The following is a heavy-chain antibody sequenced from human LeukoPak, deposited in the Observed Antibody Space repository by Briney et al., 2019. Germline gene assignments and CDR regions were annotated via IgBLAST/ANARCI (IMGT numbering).Heavy chain of an antibody. Sequence: PSETLSLTCTVSGGSISSYYWSWIRQPPGKGLEWIGYIYYSGSTNYNPSLKSRVTISVDTSKNRFSLKLSSVTAADTAVYYCARRSSWYYFDYWGQGTLVTVSS. CDR3: ARRSSWYYFDY. V-gene: IGHV4-59*01. J-gene: IGHJ4*02. CDR2: IYYSGST. D-gene: IGHD6-13*01. CDR1: GGSISSYY.